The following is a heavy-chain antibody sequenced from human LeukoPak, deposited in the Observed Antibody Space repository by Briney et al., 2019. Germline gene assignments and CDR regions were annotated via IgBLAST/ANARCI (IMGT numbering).Heavy chain of an antibody. CDR2: ISGSGGST. V-gene: IGHV3-23*01. CDR1: GFTFSSYA. CDR3: AKPYCSGGSCYRPPFDY. J-gene: IGHJ4*02. Sequence: PGASLRLSCAASGFTFSSYAMSWVRQAPGKGLEWVSAISGSGGSTYYADSVKGGFTISRDNSKNTLYLQMNSLRAEDTAVYYCAKPYCSGGSCYRPPFDYWGQGTLVTVSS. D-gene: IGHD2-15*01.